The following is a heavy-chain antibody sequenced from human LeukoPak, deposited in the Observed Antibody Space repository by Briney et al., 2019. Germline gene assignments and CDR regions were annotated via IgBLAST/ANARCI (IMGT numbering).Heavy chain of an antibody. J-gene: IGHJ6*02. Sequence: GSLRLSCVVSGFIVSSNYMNWVRQAPGKGLEWVSVIYSGGSTYYADSVKGRFTISRDNSKNTLYLQMNSLRAEDTAVYYCASRLRYDYGMDVWGQGTTVTVSS. D-gene: IGHD3-9*01. V-gene: IGHV3-66*01. CDR3: ASRLRYDYGMDV. CDR2: IYSGGST. CDR1: GFIVSSNY.